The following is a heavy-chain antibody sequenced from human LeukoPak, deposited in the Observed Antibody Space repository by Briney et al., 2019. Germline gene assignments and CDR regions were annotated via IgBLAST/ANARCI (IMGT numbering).Heavy chain of an antibody. V-gene: IGHV3-73*01. D-gene: IGHD3-10*01. CDR1: GFTFSGSA. CDR3: TRHVGYYGSGREPWFDP. Sequence: PGGSLRLSCAASGFTFSGSAMHWVRQASGKGLEWVGRIRSKANSYATAYAAPVKGRFTISRDDSKNTAYLQMNSLKTEDTAVYYCTRHVGYYGSGREPWFDPWGQGTLVTVSS. CDR2: IRSKANSYAT. J-gene: IGHJ5*02.